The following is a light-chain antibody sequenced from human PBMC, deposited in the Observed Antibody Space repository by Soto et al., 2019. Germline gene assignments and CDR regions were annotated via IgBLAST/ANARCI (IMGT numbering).Light chain of an antibody. CDR3: SSYANFNTLV. V-gene: IGLV2-14*01. CDR2: DVS. Sequence: STLAQPPSVSESPGQSTALSCPGTSKDVRGYNYVSWYQQHPGKAPKLMIYDVSNRPSGVSNRFSGSKSGNTASLTISGLQSEDEGDYYCSSYANFNTLVFGTGTKVTVL. J-gene: IGLJ1*01. CDR1: SKDVRGYNY.